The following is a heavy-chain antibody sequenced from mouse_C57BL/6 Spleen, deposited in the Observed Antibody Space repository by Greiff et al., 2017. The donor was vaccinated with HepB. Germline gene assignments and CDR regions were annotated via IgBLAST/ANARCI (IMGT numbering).Heavy chain of an antibody. CDR2: INPYNGDT. CDR1: GYSFTGYF. CDR3: AIGITAVVATRRAIDY. V-gene: IGHV1-20*01. J-gene: IGHJ4*01. D-gene: IGHD1-1*01. Sequence: VQLQQSGPELVKPGDSVKISCKASGYSFTGYFMNWVMQSHGKSLEWIGRINPYNGDTFYNQKFKGKATLTVDKSSSTANMELRSLTSEDSAVYYYAIGITAVVATRRAIDYWGQGTSVTVSS.